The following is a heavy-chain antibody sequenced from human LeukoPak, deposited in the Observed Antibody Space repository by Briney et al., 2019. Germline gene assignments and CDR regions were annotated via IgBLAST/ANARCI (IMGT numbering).Heavy chain of an antibody. D-gene: IGHD5-18*01. V-gene: IGHV4-34*01. J-gene: IGHJ6*02. CDR2: INHSGST. CDR3: ARLGPHSYDDYYGMDV. CDR1: GGSFSDYY. Sequence: SETLSLTCAVYGGSFSDYYWSWIRQPPGKGLEWIGEINHSGSTNYNPSLKSRVTISVDTSKNQFSLNLSSVTAADTAVYYCARLGPHSYDDYYGMDVWGQGTTVTVSS.